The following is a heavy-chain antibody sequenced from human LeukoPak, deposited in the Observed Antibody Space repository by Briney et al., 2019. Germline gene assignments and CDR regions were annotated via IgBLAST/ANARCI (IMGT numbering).Heavy chain of an antibody. CDR2: MNPNSGNT. CDR1: GYTFTGYY. Sequence: VASVKVSCKASGYTFTGYYMHWVRQAPGQGLEWMGWMNPNSGNTGYAQKFQGRVTMTRNTSISTAYMELSSLRSEDTAVYYCARGIDSYGYGFNYYYYMDVWGKGTTVTISS. V-gene: IGHV1-8*02. CDR3: ARGIDSYGYGFNYYYYMDV. D-gene: IGHD5-18*01. J-gene: IGHJ6*03.